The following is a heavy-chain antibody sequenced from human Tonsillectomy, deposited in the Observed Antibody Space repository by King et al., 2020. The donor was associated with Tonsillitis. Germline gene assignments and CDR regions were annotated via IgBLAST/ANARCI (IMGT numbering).Heavy chain of an antibody. V-gene: IGHV3-30*02. CDR3: AKDATSYYDSSGHYYGVDY. CDR1: GISFSSYG. CDR2: IRYDGSNE. Sequence: VQLVESGGGVVQPGGSLRVSCAASGISFSSYGMHWVRQAPGKGLEWVAFIRYDGSNEYYADSVKGRFTISRDNSKNTLSLRMNSLRAEDTAVYYCAKDATSYYDSSGHYYGVDYWGQGTLVTVSS. J-gene: IGHJ4*02. D-gene: IGHD3-22*01.